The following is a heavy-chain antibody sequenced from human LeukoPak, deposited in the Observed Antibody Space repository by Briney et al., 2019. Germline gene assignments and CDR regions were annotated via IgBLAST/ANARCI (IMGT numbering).Heavy chain of an antibody. CDR1: GYTFTAYY. J-gene: IGHJ5*02. D-gene: IGHD2-15*01. V-gene: IGHV1-8*02. CDR2: INPNSGNT. CDR3: ARTLSLGYCSGGSCIKNWFDP. Sequence: ASVKVSCKASGYTFTAYYMHWVRQAPGQGLEWMGWINPNSGNTGYAQKFQGRVTMTRNTSISTAYMELSSLRSEDTAVYYCARTLSLGYCSGGSCIKNWFDPWGQGTLVTVSS.